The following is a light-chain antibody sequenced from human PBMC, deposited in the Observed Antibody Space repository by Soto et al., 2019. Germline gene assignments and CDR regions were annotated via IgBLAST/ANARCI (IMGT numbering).Light chain of an antibody. V-gene: IGKV1-5*03. Sequence: DIQMTQSPSTLSASVGDRVTITCRARQNINRWLAWYQQRPGKAPNLLIHKASTLEVGVPSRFSGSASGTEFTLTISSLQPDDFAVYFCLQYNVYPLSLGGGTKVDIK. J-gene: IGKJ4*01. CDR2: KAS. CDR1: QNINRW. CDR3: LQYNVYPLS.